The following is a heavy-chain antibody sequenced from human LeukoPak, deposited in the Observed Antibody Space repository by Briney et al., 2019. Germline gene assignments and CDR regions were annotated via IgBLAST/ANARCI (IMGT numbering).Heavy chain of an antibody. CDR2: IYDSANT. Sequence: SQTLSLTCTVSSASISSGGYYWSWIRQPPGKGLEWIGYIYDSANTYYNPSLKSRVTISVDRSKNQFSLKLSSVTAADTAVYYCARDPSPIGYCSSTSCYSSAFDIWGQGTMVTVSS. D-gene: IGHD2-2*01. CDR1: SASISSGGYY. J-gene: IGHJ3*02. V-gene: IGHV4-30-2*01. CDR3: ARDPSPIGYCSSTSCYSSAFDI.